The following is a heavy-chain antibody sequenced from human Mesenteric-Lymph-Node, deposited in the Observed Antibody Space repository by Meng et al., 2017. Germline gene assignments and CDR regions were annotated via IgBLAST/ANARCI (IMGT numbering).Heavy chain of an antibody. J-gene: IGHJ6*02. D-gene: IGHD2-8*01. CDR2: VSYDSSTK. V-gene: IGHV3-30*04. CDR3: ARAERRYCTNGVCQYYYYYYGMDV. Sequence: GESLKISCAVSGFNFRRNALHWVRQAPGKGLEWVAVVSYDSSTKYYADSVRGRFTISRDNSKNTLYLQMNSLRAEDTAVYYCARAERRYCTNGVCQYYYYYYGMDVWGQGTTVTVSS. CDR1: GFNFRRNA.